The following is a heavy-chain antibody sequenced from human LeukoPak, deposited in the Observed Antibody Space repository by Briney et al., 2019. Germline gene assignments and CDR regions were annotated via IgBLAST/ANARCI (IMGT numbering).Heavy chain of an antibody. CDR2: INPNSGVT. D-gene: IGHD3-10*01. J-gene: IGHJ6*03. CDR1: GYTFTGYY. CDR3: ARESGPVLLGPYYYYYMYV. Sequence: ASVKVSCKASGYTFTGYYMHWVRQAPGQGLEWRGWINPNSGVTNYAQKFQGRVTMTRDTSTSTVYMELSSLRSEDTAVYYCARESGPVLLGPYYYYYMYVWGKGTTVTISS. V-gene: IGHV1-2*02.